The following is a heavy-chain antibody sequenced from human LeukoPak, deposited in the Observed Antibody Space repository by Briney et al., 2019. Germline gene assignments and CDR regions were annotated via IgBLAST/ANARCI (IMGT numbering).Heavy chain of an antibody. J-gene: IGHJ4*02. CDR2: ISGGGGST. Sequence: RPGGSLRLSCAASGFTFSSYAMTWVRQAPGKGLEWVAGISGGGGSTYHADSVKGRFTISRDNSKNTLFLQMNCLRAEDTAVYYCAKVHSSGWPGYFDYWGQGTLVAVSS. D-gene: IGHD6-19*01. CDR3: AKVHSSGWPGYFDY. CDR1: GFTFSSYA. V-gene: IGHV3-23*01.